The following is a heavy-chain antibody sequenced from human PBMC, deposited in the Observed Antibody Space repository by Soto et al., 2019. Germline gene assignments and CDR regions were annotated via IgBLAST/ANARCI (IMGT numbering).Heavy chain of an antibody. CDR1: GDRFNTYA. CDR2: IITFFGAA. V-gene: IGHV1-69*01. J-gene: IGHJ6*02. D-gene: IGHD1-1*01. Sequence: QVQRVQYGAEVRKPGSSVRVSCKASGDRFNTYAFNWVRQAPGQGLEWLGGIITFFGAAMYAQKFQGRVTITADEFMTTAYMELSSLTSEDTAVYYCARGGKERFRGSGMDVWGQGTTVTVSS. CDR3: ARGGKERFRGSGMDV.